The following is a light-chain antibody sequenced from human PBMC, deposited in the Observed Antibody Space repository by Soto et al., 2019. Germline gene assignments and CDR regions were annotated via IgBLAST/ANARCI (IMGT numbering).Light chain of an antibody. Sequence: IQMTLSPTALPSSVADTFPTTCPASQSITNYLNWYPQRPGQAPKLLIRSASTLQRGVPSRFSGSGSRTEFTLTIADLQPDDFGPYYCQECLTRLIPFGHGARLEVK. J-gene: IGKJ5*01. CDR1: QSITNY. V-gene: IGKV1-39*01. CDR3: QECLTRLIP. CDR2: SAS.